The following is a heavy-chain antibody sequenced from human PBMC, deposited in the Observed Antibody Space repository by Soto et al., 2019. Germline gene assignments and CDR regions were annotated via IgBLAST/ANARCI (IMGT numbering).Heavy chain of an antibody. Sequence: ASETLSLTCAVYGGSFSGYYWSWIRQPPGKGLEWIGEINHSGSTNYNPSLKSRVTTSVDTSKNQFSLKLSSVTAADTAVYYCARGVMKYCTNGVCGAYYYYYMDVWGKGTTVTVSS. D-gene: IGHD2-8*01. CDR3: ARGVMKYCTNGVCGAYYYYYMDV. CDR1: GGSFSGYY. CDR2: INHSGST. V-gene: IGHV4-34*01. J-gene: IGHJ6*03.